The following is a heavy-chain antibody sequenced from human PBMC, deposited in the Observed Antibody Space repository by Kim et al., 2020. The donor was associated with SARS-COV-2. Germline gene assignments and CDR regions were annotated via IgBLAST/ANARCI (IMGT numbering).Heavy chain of an antibody. CDR3: AKEGVVGATPYYFDY. Sequence: DSVKGRFTISRDNSKNTLYLQMNSLRAEDTAVYYCAKEGVVGATPYYFDYWGQGTLVTVSS. V-gene: IGHV3-30*02. D-gene: IGHD1-26*01. J-gene: IGHJ4*02.